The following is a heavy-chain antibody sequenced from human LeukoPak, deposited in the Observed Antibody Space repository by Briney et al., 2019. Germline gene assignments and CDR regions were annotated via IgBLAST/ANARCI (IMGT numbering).Heavy chain of an antibody. J-gene: IGHJ4*02. CDR1: GFTFSSYA. D-gene: IGHD6-13*01. V-gene: IGHV3-23*01. Sequence: GGSLRLSCAASGFTFSSYAMSWVRQAPGKGLEWVSAVSGSGGSTYYADSVKGRFTISRDNSKNTLYLQMNSLRAEDTAVYYCAKDQQLVREIDYWGQGTLVTVSS. CDR2: VSGSGGST. CDR3: AKDQQLVREIDY.